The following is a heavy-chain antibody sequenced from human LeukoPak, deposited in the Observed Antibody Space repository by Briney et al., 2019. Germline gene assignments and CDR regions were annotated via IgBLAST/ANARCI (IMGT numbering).Heavy chain of an antibody. J-gene: IGHJ6*03. CDR1: GFAFTISA. CDR2: IVVGSGNT. D-gene: IGHD3-3*01. CDR3: AAATNDFWSGYYYYYYMDV. V-gene: IGHV1-58*01. Sequence: TSVKVCCKSAGFAFTISAVQRVRQARGQRQERIGCIVVGSGNTNHAQKFQERVTITRDMSTSTAYMELSNLRSEDTAVYYCAAATNDFWSGYYYYYYMDVWGKGTTVTVSS.